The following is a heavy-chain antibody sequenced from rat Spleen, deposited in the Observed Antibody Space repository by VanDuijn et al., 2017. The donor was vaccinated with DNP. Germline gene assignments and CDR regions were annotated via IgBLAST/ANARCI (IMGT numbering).Heavy chain of an antibody. CDR3: ARTYSNYGNWFPY. V-gene: IGHV5-31*01. CDR2: ITSSGGAT. D-gene: IGHD1-2*01. Sequence: EVQLVESGGDLVQPGRSLNLSCVASGFTFSYYWMTWIRQVPGKGLEWVASITSSGGATYYPDSVKGRFTISRDNTKNTLYLQMNSLRSEDTATYYCARTYSNYGNWFPYWGQGTLVTVSS. J-gene: IGHJ3*01. CDR1: GFTFSYYW.